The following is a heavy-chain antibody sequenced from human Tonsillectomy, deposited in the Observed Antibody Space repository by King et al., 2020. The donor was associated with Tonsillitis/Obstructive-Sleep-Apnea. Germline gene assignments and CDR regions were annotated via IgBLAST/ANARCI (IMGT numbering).Heavy chain of an antibody. CDR1: GFTFSSYW. J-gene: IGHJ4*02. CDR2: INSDGSSK. CDR3: ARGDYYDSIGYYYPFDY. Sequence: VQLVESGGGLVQPGGSLRLSCAASGFTFSSYWMHWGRQAPGKGLVWVSRINSDGSSKSYAESVKGRFTISRDNAKNKLYLQMNSLRAEDTAVYYCARGDYYDSIGYYYPFDYWGQGTLVTVSS. V-gene: IGHV3-74*01. D-gene: IGHD3-22*01.